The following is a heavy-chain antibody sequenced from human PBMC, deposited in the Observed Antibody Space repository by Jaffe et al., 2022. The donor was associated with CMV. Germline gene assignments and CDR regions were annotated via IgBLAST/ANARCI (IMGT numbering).Heavy chain of an antibody. J-gene: IGHJ4*02. Sequence: EVQLVESGGGLIQPGGSLRLSCAASGFTVSSNYMSWVRQAPGKGLEWVSVIYSGGSTYYADSVKGRFTISRDNSKNTLYLQMNSLRAEDTAVYYCARDLGWGVITKPEDYWGQGTLVTVSS. D-gene: IGHD3-22*01. CDR1: GFTVSSNY. V-gene: IGHV3-53*01. CDR3: ARDLGWGVITKPEDY. CDR2: IYSGGST.